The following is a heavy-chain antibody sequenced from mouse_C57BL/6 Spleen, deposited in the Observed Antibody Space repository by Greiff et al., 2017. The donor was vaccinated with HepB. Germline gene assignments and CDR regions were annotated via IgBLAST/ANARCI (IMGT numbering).Heavy chain of an antibody. CDR1: GFSLTSYG. Sequence: QVQLQQSGPGLVQPSQSLSITCTVSGFSLTSYGVHWVRQSPGKGLEWLGVIWSGGSTDYNAAFISRLSISKDNSKSQVFFKMNSLQADDTAIYYCARNWDYEGWFAYWGQGTLVTVSA. V-gene: IGHV2-2*01. J-gene: IGHJ3*01. CDR3: ARNWDYEGWFAY. CDR2: IWSGGST. D-gene: IGHD2-4*01.